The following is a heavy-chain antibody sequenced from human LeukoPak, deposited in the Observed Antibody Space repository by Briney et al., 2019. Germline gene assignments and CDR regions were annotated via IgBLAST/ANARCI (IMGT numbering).Heavy chain of an antibody. CDR1: GFTFSEFG. CDR2: ISYDGSKK. Sequence: PGRSLRLSCAASGFTFSEFGIHWVRQAPGKGLEWLAVISYDGSKKYYGDSVKGRFTNSRDNSKNTLYLQTNSLRAEDTAVYYCARIHSGFDPPYSYYGMDVWGRGTTVTVSS. D-gene: IGHD5-12*01. J-gene: IGHJ6*04. CDR3: ARIHSGFDPPYSYYGMDV. V-gene: IGHV3-30*04.